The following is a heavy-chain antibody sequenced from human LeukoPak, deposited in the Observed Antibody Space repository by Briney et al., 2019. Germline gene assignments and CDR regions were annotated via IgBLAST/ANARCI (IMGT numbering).Heavy chain of an antibody. J-gene: IGHJ5*02. CDR2: INPSGGAT. CDR1: GYILTSHY. Sequence: ASVKVSCKASGYILTSHYMHRVRQAPGQGLEWMGVINPSGGATTYAQTFQGRVTMTRDTSTSTVYMELSSLRSEDTAVYYCARDRENFNWFDPWGQGTLVTVSS. V-gene: IGHV1-46*01. CDR3: ARDRENFNWFDP.